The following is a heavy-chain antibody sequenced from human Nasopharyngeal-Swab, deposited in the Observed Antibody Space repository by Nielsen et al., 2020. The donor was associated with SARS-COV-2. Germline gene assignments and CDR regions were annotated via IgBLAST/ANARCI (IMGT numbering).Heavy chain of an antibody. D-gene: IGHD3-10*01. CDR2: IYSDGTSK. Sequence: GGSLRLSCAASGFTFDDYPMHWVRQAPGKGLVWVSRIYSDGTSKIYADSVKGRFTISRDNSKNTLYLQMNSLRAEDTAVYYCARAWGTMGPAFDYWGQGTLVTVSS. J-gene: IGHJ4*02. CDR1: GFTFDDYP. V-gene: IGHV3-74*01. CDR3: ARAWGTMGPAFDY.